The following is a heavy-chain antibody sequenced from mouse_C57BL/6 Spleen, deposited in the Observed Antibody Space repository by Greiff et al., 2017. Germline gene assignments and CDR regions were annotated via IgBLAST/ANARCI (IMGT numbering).Heavy chain of an antibody. D-gene: IGHD1-1*01. J-gene: IGHJ2*01. CDR3: ARTHRSSYFDY. CDR1: GYTFTDYY. Sequence: EVQLQQSGPELVKPGASVKISCKASGYTFTDYYMNWVKQSHGKSLEWIGDINPNNGGTSYNQKFKGKATLTVDKSSSTAYMELRSLTSEDSAVYYCARTHRSSYFDYWGQGTTLTVSS. CDR2: INPNNGGT. V-gene: IGHV1-26*01.